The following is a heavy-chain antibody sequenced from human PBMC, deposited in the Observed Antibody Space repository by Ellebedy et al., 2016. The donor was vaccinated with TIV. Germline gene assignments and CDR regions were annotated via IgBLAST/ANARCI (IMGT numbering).Heavy chain of an antibody. D-gene: IGHD5-18*01. CDR1: GFTFSSYW. CDR2: INYDGSET. CDR3: AKEPQIHATPWYFDL. J-gene: IGHJ2*01. V-gene: IGHV3-7*01. Sequence: GESLKISCAASGFTFSSYWMTWVRQAPGKGLEWVANINYDGSETYYVDSMKGRFTISRDNAKNSLYLQMNSLRHDDTAVYFCAKEPQIHATPWYFDLWGRGTLVTVSS.